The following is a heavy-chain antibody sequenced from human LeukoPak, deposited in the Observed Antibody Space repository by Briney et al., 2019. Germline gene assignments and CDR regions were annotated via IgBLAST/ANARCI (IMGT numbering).Heavy chain of an antibody. CDR3: AKDILAAGLFFDY. J-gene: IGHJ4*02. CDR2: ISYDGSNK. V-gene: IGHV3-30-3*02. CDR1: GFIFSSYV. D-gene: IGHD6-13*01. Sequence: PGGSLRLSCAASGFIFSSYVMHWVRQAPGKGLEWVAAISYDGSNKYYADSVKGRFTISRDDAQNSLYLQMNSLRADDTAVYYCAKDILAAGLFFDYWGQGILVTVSS.